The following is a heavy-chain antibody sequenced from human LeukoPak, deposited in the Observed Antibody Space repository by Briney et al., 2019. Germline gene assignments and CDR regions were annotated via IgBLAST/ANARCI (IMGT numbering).Heavy chain of an antibody. CDR2: LYPGVSP. Sequence: KSSETLSLTCTVSGGPIYSYYWSWIWQTAGKGLEWIGRLYPGVSPNYNPSLKSRVTMSVDTSKKQFALKLNTVTAADTAVYYCARLRFYDSTGYSPGHYMDVWGKGTTVTVSS. J-gene: IGHJ6*03. D-gene: IGHD3-22*01. CDR3: ARLRFYDSTGYSPGHYMDV. CDR1: GGPIYSYY. V-gene: IGHV4-4*07.